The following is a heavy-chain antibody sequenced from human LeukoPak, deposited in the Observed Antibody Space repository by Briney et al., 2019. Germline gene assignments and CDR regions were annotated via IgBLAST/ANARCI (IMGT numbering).Heavy chain of an antibody. CDR3: AKDSYDYVWGSYRPFDY. CDR1: GFNFSSPA. Sequence: PGGSLRLSCAASGFNFSSPAMNWVRQAPGKGLEWVSAISGSGSTTYYADSVKGRFTISRDNSKNTLYLQMNTLRAEDTAVYYCAKDSYDYVWGSYRPFDYWGQGTLVTVSS. CDR2: ISGSGSTT. J-gene: IGHJ4*02. V-gene: IGHV3-23*01. D-gene: IGHD3-16*02.